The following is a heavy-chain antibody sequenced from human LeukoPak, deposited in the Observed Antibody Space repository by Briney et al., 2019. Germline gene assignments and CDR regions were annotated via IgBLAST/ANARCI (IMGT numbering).Heavy chain of an antibody. CDR2: IYYSGNT. V-gene: IGHV4-39*01. Sequence: SETLSLTCIVSGGSISTSAYYWGWIRQPPGEGLQWIGSIYYSGNTYYNSSLKSRVTISVDTSTSQFSLRLSSVTAADTAVYYCARQSALTHSHFDYWGQGTLVTVSS. CDR1: GGSISTSAYY. CDR3: ARQSALTHSHFDY. J-gene: IGHJ4*02.